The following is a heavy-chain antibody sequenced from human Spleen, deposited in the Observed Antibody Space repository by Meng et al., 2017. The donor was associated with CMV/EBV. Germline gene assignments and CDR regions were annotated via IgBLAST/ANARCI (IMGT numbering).Heavy chain of an antibody. V-gene: IGHV4-4*07. Sequence: VDVQEAGSGLVKPSETSAQTCTGSGGHISSYSWSWIRQPAGKGMEWIGRIYTSGSTNYNPSIKSRATMSVDTSKNKFSLKLSSVTAANTAVYYCARDRGWLVDYWGQGTLVTVSS. CDR3: ARDRGWLVDY. CDR2: IYTSGST. CDR1: GGHISSYS. J-gene: IGHJ4*02. D-gene: IGHD6-19*01.